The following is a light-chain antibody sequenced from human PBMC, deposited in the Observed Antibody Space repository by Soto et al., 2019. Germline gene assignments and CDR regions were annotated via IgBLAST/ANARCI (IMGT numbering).Light chain of an antibody. V-gene: IGKV3-20*01. Sequence: EIVLTQSPVTLSLSPGERATLSCRASQSISSSFLAWYQQKPGQAPRLLIYGASSRATGIPARFSGSGSGTEFTLTISSLQSEDFAVYYCQQYHSSIPITFGQGTRLEIK. CDR1: QSISSSF. CDR2: GAS. CDR3: QQYHSSIPIT. J-gene: IGKJ5*01.